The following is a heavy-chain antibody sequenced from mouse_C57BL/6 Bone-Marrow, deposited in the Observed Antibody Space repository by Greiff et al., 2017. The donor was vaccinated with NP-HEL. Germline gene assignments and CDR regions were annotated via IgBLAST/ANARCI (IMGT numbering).Heavy chain of an antibody. CDR3: AREGDYYGSSPRFAY. Sequence: VQLQQSGPELVKPGASVKISCKASGYTFTDYYMNWVKQSHGKSLEWIGDINPNNGGTSYNQKFKGKATLTVDKSSSTAYMELRSLTSEDSAVYYCAREGDYYGSSPRFAYWGQGTLVTVSA. V-gene: IGHV1-26*01. CDR2: INPNNGGT. J-gene: IGHJ3*01. D-gene: IGHD1-1*01. CDR1: GYTFTDYY.